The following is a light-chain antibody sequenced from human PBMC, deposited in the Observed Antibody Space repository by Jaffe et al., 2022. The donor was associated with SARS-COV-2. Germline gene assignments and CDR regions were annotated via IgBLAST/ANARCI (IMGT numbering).Light chain of an antibody. CDR1: QSVSSD. J-gene: IGKJ1*01. Sequence: EIVMTQSPATLSVSPGERATLSCRASQSVSSDLAWYQHQPGQAPRLLIYGASTRATDIPARFSGSGSGTEFTLAISSLQSEDFAVYYCQQYNSWPRTFGQGTKVEIK. V-gene: IGKV3-15*01. CDR3: QQYNSWPRT. CDR2: GAS.